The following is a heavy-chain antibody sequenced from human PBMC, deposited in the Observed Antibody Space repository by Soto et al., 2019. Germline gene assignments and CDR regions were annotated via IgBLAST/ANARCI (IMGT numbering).Heavy chain of an antibody. D-gene: IGHD4-17*01. CDR1: GFTFSSYG. V-gene: IGHV3-30*03. J-gene: IGHJ6*02. CDR3: ARLYGDYEYDYYYGMDV. Sequence: GGSLRLSCAASGFTFSSYGMHWVRQAPGKGLEWVAVISYDGSNKYYADSVKGRFTISRDNSKNTLYLQMNSLRAEDTAVYYCARLYGDYEYDYYYGMDVWGQGTTVTVSS. CDR2: ISYDGSNK.